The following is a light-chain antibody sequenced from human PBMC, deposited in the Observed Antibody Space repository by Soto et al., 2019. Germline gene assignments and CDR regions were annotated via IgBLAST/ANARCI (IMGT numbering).Light chain of an antibody. CDR2: AVS. CDR1: SSDIGGYNS. J-gene: IGLJ1*01. V-gene: IGLV2-8*01. CDR3: SSYAGSSNV. Sequence: QSVLTQPASVSGSPGQSITISCTGTSSDIGGYNSVSWYQQHPGKAPKLVIYAVSNRPSGVPDRFSGSKSGNTASLTVSGLQAEAEADYYCSSYAGSSNVFGTGTKVTVL.